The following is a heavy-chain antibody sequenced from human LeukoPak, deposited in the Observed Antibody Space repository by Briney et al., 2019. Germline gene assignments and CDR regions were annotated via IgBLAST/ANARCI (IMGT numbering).Heavy chain of an antibody. J-gene: IGHJ4*02. CDR1: GGSISSNTYY. Sequence: PSETLSLTCIVSGGSISSNTYYWGWIRQPPGKGLEWIGNICYSGSTYYNPSLKSRVTISVDTSKNQFSLKLSSVTAADTAVYYCARNRIDSSGYYFDYWGQGTLVTVSS. CDR2: ICYSGST. CDR3: ARNRIDSSGYYFDY. D-gene: IGHD3-22*01. V-gene: IGHV4-39*07.